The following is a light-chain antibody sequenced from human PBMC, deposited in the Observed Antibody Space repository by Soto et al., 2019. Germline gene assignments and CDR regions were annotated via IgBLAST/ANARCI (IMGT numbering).Light chain of an antibody. CDR2: DAS. CDR1: HNINTY. J-gene: IGKJ5*01. V-gene: IGKV3-11*01. Sequence: IVLTQSPATLSLSPVERSTLSCRASHNINTYLAWYQQKPGQAPRLLIYDASNRATGIPARFSGSGSGTDFTLTIRSLEPEDFAVYYCQQRSNWPPITCGQGKRREIK. CDR3: QQRSNWPPIT.